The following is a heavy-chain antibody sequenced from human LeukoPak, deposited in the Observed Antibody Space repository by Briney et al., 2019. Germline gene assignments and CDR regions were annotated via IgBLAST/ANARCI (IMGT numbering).Heavy chain of an antibody. D-gene: IGHD3-22*01. CDR2: ISGSGGST. CDR3: ARDPLITYYYDSSGNHADWFDP. J-gene: IGHJ5*02. V-gene: IGHV3-23*01. CDR1: GFTFSSYA. Sequence: GGSLGLSCATSGFTFSSYAMGWVRQAPGKGLEWVSAISGSGGSTYYADSVKGRLTISRDNSKNTLYLQMNSLRAEDTAVYYCARDPLITYYYDSSGNHADWFDPWGQGTLVTVSS.